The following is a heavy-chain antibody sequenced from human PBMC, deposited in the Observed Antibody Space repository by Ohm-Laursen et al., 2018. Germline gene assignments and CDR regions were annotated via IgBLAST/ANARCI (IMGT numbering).Heavy chain of an antibody. D-gene: IGHD4-11*01. J-gene: IGHJ3*01. CDR3: ASRRIVTMDRGAFNV. V-gene: IGHV3-23*01. Sequence: GSLRLSCTASGFTFSNYAMSWVRQAPGKGLEWVSAIGGDDRTHYADSVKGRFTISKDKSKNMLYLQMNSLRAEDTAVYHCASRRIVTMDRGAFNVWGQGTMVTVSS. CDR2: IGGDDRT. CDR1: GFTFSNYA.